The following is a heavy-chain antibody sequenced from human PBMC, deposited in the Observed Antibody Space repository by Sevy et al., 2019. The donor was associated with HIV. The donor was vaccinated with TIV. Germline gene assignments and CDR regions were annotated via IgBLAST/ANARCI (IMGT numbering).Heavy chain of an antibody. CDR1: GGSITSLY. D-gene: IGHD1-26*01. Sequence: SETLSLTCTVSGGSITSLYWNWIRQPPGKGLEWIANIYYNGHINYNPSLKSQVTLSLDTSKNQFSLRLSSVTAAVTAMYYCAGENAWGRGYSWGQGTLVTVSS. CDR2: IYYNGHI. J-gene: IGHJ4*02. V-gene: IGHV4-59*08. CDR3: AGENAWGRGYS.